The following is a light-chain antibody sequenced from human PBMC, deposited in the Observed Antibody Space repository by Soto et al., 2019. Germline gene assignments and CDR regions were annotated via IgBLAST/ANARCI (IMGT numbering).Light chain of an antibody. CDR1: SSNIGAGYD. J-gene: IGLJ2*01. CDR2: GNS. Sequence: QSVLTQPHSVSGAPGQRVTISCTGSSSNIGAGYDVHWYQQLPGTAPKLLIYGNSNRPSGVPDRFSGSKSGTSASLAITGRQAEDEADYYCQSYDSRLSVVVFGGGTKLTVL. V-gene: IGLV1-40*01. CDR3: QSYDSRLSVVV.